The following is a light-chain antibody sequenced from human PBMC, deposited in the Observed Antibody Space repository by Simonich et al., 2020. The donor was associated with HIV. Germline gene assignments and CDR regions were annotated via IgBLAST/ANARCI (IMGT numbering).Light chain of an antibody. V-gene: IGKV3-15*01. CDR1: QSVNSN. Sequence: EIVMTQSPATLSVSPGERDTLSCRASQSVNSNVAWYQQKPGKAPRLLIYGASTRATGIPSRSSGSGSGTEFTLTIGNMQSEDFAVYYCQQYDNWPPWTFGQGTKVEIK. CDR3: QQYDNWPPWT. J-gene: IGKJ1*01. CDR2: GAS.